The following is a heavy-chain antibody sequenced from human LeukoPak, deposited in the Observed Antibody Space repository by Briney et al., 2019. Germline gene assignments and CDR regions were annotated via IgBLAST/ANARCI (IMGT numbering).Heavy chain of an antibody. CDR2: INHSGST. V-gene: IGHV4-34*01. CDR1: GETFSEYY. J-gene: IGHJ4*02. CDR3: ARCLQWPLRRCFDY. Sequence: SETLSLTCAVYGETFSEYYWSWIRQPPAKGLAWIGEINHSGSTDYNPSLKRRVTISVDTSKNQFSLKLSSVTAADTAVYYCARCLQWPLRRCFDYWGQGTLVTVSS. D-gene: IGHD2-15*01.